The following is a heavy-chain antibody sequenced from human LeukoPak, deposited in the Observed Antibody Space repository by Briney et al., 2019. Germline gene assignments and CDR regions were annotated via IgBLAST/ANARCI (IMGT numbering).Heavy chain of an antibody. Sequence: GGSLRLSCAASGVTFSSDSMNWVREAPGKGREWSSYISSSSTTIYYAASVKGRFTISRDNARNSLYLQMNSLRAEDTAVYYCARGPCTNGVCQHYYYYMDVWGKGTTVTVSS. D-gene: IGHD2-8*01. CDR3: ARGPCTNGVCQHYYYYMDV. V-gene: IGHV3-48*01. J-gene: IGHJ6*03. CDR1: GVTFSSDS. CDR2: ISSSSTTI.